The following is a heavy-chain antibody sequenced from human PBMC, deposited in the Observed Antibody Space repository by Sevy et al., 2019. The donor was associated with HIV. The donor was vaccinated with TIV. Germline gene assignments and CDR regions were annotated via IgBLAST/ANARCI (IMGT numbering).Heavy chain of an antibody. Sequence: GGYLRLSCAASGFPFINYAMSWVRQAPGKGLEWVSAIGGSGGSSFYADSVKGRFTISRDNSKNTLYLQMNSLRADDTAVSYCAKDIAIVVGDAFDLWGQGTLVTVSS. V-gene: IGHV3-23*01. D-gene: IGHD3-22*01. J-gene: IGHJ3*01. CDR1: GFPFINYA. CDR3: AKDIAIVVGDAFDL. CDR2: IGGSGGSS.